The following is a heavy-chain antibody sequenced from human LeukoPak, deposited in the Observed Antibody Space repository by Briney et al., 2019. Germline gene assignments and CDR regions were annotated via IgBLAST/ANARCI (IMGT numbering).Heavy chain of an antibody. V-gene: IGHV4-30-4*01. D-gene: IGHD1-14*01. CDR3: VRVTSYTHWFDP. CDR1: GGSISSGDYY. Sequence: SETLSLACTVSGGSISSGDYYWSWIRQPPGKGLEWIGYIYYSGSAYYNPSLKSRVSISVDTSKNQFSLKLSSLTAADTAVYYCVRVTSYTHWFDPWGQGTLVTVSS. J-gene: IGHJ5*02. CDR2: IYYSGSA.